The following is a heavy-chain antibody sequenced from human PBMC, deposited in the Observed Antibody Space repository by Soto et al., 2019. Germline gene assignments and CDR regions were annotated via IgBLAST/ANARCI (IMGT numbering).Heavy chain of an antibody. J-gene: IGHJ2*01. CDR3: ARGGHFTRDWLLLRDFYFDL. V-gene: IGHV4-30-4*01. D-gene: IGHD3-9*01. CDR2: IYDSGST. CDR1: GGSMSGDDYY. Sequence: QVQLQESGPGLVKPSQTLSLTCTVSGGSMSGDDYYWSWIRQPPGKGLEWIGYIYDSGSTSYNPSLQSRVTMTLDTSNNQLSLKLNSVTAADTAVYYCARGGHFTRDWLLLRDFYFDLWGRGTLVSVSS.